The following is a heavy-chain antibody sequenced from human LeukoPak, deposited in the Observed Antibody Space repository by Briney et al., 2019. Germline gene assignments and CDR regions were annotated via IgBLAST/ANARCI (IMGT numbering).Heavy chain of an antibody. D-gene: IGHD3-9*01. J-gene: IGHJ4*01. Sequence: SVTVSCKASGYTFTSYGISWVRPAPGQGLEWMGWISAYNGNTNYAQKLQGRVTMTTDTSTSTAYMELRSLRSDDTGVYYCAREVDILTGYYFPDYWGDGTVVTVSS. V-gene: IGHV1-18*01. CDR2: ISAYNGNT. CDR1: GYTFTSYG. CDR3: AREVDILTGYYFPDY.